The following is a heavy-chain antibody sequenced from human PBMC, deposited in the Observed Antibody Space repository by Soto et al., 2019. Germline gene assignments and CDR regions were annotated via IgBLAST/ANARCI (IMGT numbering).Heavy chain of an antibody. J-gene: IGHJ4*02. CDR1: GFSFGFFV. D-gene: IGHD3-22*01. CDR2: IWYDGSKE. V-gene: IGHV3-33*01. CDR3: ARASGYYLFDY. Sequence: QVQLVPSGGGVVQPGKSLRLSCSASGFSFGFFVMHWLRQAPGKGLEWVAVIWYDGSKESYADSVKGRFTISRDKPRNVLFLEMNSPTAEDTAVYYCARASGYYLFDYWGQGALVTVSS.